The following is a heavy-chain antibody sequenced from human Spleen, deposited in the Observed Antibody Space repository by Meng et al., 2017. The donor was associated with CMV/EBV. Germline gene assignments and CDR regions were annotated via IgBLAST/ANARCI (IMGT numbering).Heavy chain of an antibody. CDR3: ARDTSWGHDY. CDR2: IKPDGSEK. J-gene: IGHJ4*02. V-gene: IGHV3-7*01. D-gene: IGHD2-2*01. Sequence: ESLKISCAASGFTFTNYWMSWVRQAPGKGLEWVANIKPDGSEKYYMDSVKGRFTSSRDNAKNSVYLQMNSLRAEDTAVYYCARDTSWGHDYWGQGTLVTVSS. CDR1: GFTFTNYW.